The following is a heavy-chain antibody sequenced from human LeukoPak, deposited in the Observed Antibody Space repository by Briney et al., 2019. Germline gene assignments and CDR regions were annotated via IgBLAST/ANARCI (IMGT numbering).Heavy chain of an antibody. CDR2: IKPDGSEQ. V-gene: IGHV3-7*05. CDR1: GFTLSSHW. D-gene: IGHD6-19*01. Sequence: GGSQRLSCAASGFTLSSHWMSWVRQAPGKGLEWVANIKPDGSEQYYVNSVRGRFTISRDNAKNSLYLQMNSLRAADTAIYYCARESAGGPDYWGQGTLVTVSS. J-gene: IGHJ4*02. CDR3: ARESAGGPDY.